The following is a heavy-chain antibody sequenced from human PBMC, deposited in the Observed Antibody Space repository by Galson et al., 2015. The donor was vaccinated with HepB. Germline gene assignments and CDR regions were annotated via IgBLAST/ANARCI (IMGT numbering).Heavy chain of an antibody. J-gene: IGHJ4*02. Sequence: QPGAAVAEPGVSLKISCTASGYRTPDYWIAWVRQMPGKGVEWIRLFYPCGDQTTYSTSFQGQATISGDKSISTVYLQWSSLKASDTATYDCARFGGETFMKHYFDIWGQGTLVTVSS. CDR2: FYPCGDQT. D-gene: IGHD2-15*01. CDR1: GYRTPDYW. CDR3: ARFGGETFMKHYFDI. V-gene: IGHV5-51*01.